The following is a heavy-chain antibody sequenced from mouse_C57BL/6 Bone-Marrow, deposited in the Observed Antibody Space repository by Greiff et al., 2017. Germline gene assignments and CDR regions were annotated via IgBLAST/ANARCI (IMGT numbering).Heavy chain of an antibody. D-gene: IGHD1-1*01. V-gene: IGHV1-81*01. CDR3: ARENYCGSSSYYFDY. CDR1: GYTFTSYG. Sequence: VKLMESGAELARPGASVKLSCKASGYTFTSYGISWVKQRTGQGLEWIGEIYPRRGNTYYNEKFKGKATLTADKSSSTAYMELRSLTSEDSVVYFCARENYCGSSSYYFDYWGQGTTLTVSS. CDR2: IYPRRGNT. J-gene: IGHJ2*01.